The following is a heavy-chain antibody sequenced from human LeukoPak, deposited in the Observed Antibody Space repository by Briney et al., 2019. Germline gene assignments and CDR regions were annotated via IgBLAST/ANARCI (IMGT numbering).Heavy chain of an antibody. CDR3: AREVRVNYGDYRVDY. CDR2: IYYSGST. D-gene: IGHD4-17*01. V-gene: IGHV4-31*03. J-gene: IGHJ4*02. Sequence: TPSETLSLTCTVSGGSISSGGYYWSWIRQHPGKGLEWIGYIYYSGSTYYNPSLKSRVTISVDTSKNQFSLKLSSVTAADTAVYYCAREVRVNYGDYRVDYWGQGTLVTVSS. CDR1: GGSISSGGYY.